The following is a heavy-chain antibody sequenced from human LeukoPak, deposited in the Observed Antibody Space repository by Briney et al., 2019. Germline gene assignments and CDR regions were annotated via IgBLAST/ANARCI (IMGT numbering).Heavy chain of an antibody. CDR1: GGSFSGYY. V-gene: IGHV4-34*01. D-gene: IGHD5-18*01. J-gene: IGHJ4*02. CDR3: AGSYGFFPRFDY. Sequence: SETLSLTXAVYGGSFSGYYWSWIRQPPGKGLEWSGEINHSGSTNYNPSLKSRVTISVDTSKNQFSLKLSSVTAADTAVYYCAGSYGFFPRFDYWGQGTLVTVSS. CDR2: INHSGST.